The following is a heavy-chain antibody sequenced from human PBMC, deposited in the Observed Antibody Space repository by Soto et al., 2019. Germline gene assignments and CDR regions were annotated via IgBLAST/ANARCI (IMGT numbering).Heavy chain of an antibody. CDR3: ARHPLCSGGGCYSYTYFLAV. J-gene: IGHJ6*03. D-gene: IGHD2-15*01. CDR2: IYYTGGA. Sequence: QLQLQESGPGLVKPSETLSVTCTASGGSISSVSYHWGWIRQPPGKGLEWIGSIYYTGGASYNPSLECRGSISTDTSKNQFSLRLNSVTAADTAVYYCARHPLCSGGGCYSYTYFLAVWCKGTTVTVSS. CDR1: GGSISSVSYH. V-gene: IGHV4-39*01.